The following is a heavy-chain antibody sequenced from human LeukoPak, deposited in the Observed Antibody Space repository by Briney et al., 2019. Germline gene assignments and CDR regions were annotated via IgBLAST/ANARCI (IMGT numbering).Heavy chain of an antibody. V-gene: IGHV3-23*01. CDR3: AKSGGYYYDSSGYWFDY. CDR2: ISGSGGST. CDR1: GFTFSSYA. J-gene: IGHJ4*02. D-gene: IGHD3-22*01. Sequence: PGGSLRLSCAASGFTFSSYAMSWVRQAPGKGLEWVSAISGSGGSTYYADSVKGRFTISRDNSKNTLYLQMNSLRAEDTAVYYCAKSGGYYYDSSGYWFDYWGQGTLVTVSS.